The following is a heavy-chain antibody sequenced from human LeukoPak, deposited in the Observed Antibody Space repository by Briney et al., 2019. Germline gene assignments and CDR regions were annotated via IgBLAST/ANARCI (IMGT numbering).Heavy chain of an antibody. CDR2: IKQDGSEK. J-gene: IGHJ5*02. V-gene: IGHV3-7*01. Sequence: GGSLRLSCAASGFSFSDYYMSWIRQAPGKGLEWVANIKQDGSEKYYVDSVKGRFTISRDNAKNSLYLQMNSLRAEDTAVYYCARGPRWFDPWGQGTLVTVSS. CDR1: GFSFSDYY. CDR3: ARGPRWFDP.